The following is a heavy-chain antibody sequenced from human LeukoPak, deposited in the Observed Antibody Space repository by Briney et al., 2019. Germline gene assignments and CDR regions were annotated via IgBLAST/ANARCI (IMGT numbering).Heavy chain of an antibody. Sequence: SETLSLTCTVSGGSISSYYLSWIRQPPGKGLEWIGYIYYSGGNNYNPSLKNRVTISVDTSKNQFSLKLSSVTAADTAVYYCARQMDTAMVTGHYYYYMDVWGKGTTVTVSS. D-gene: IGHD5-18*01. CDR2: IYYSGGN. V-gene: IGHV4-59*08. CDR3: ARQMDTAMVTGHYYYYMDV. CDR1: GGSISSYY. J-gene: IGHJ6*03.